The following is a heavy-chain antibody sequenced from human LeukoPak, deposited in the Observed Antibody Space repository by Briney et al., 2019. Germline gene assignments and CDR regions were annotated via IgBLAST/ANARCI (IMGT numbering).Heavy chain of an antibody. CDR2: LNPNTGGT. J-gene: IGHJ4*02. Sequence: ASVKVYCKASGYTFTGYYIHWVRQAPGQGLEWMGWLNPNTGGTNYAQKFQGRVTMTRDTSISTAYMELGRLSSDDTAVYYCARGDGSGNSYGLIHDHWGQGTLVIVSS. CDR1: GYTFTGYY. V-gene: IGHV1-2*02. D-gene: IGHD3-10*01. CDR3: ARGDGSGNSYGLIHDH.